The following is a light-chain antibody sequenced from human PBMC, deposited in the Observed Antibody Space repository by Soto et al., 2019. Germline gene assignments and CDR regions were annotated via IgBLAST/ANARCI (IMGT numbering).Light chain of an antibody. Sequence: EIVMTQSPATLSVSRGERSTLSCRASQSVSRHLAWDQKKPGQAHRLLIYGASTRATGIPARFSGSVSGTEFTLTIISLQSEDFAVYDGQQYNNWPPITVGQGTRLEIK. V-gene: IGKV3-15*01. J-gene: IGKJ5*01. CDR1: QSVSRH. CDR2: GAS. CDR3: QQYNNWPPIT.